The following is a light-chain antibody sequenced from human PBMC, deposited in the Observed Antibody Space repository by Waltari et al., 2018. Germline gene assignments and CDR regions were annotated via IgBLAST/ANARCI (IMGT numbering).Light chain of an antibody. CDR2: GAS. Sequence: ETVLTQSPGTLSLSPGERATLSCRASQSVSSSYLAWYQQKHGQAPRLIIYGASSRATGIPDRFSGSGSGTDFTLTISRLEPEDFAVYYCQLFANSPPLTFGGGTKVEIK. V-gene: IGKV3-20*01. J-gene: IGKJ4*01. CDR3: QLFANSPPLT. CDR1: QSVSSSY.